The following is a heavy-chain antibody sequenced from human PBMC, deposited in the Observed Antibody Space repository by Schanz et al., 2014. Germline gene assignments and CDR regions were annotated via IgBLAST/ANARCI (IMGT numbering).Heavy chain of an antibody. J-gene: IGHJ6*02. V-gene: IGHV3-48*01. Sequence: EVQLVESGGGLVKPGGSLKLSCAASGFIFSNAWMTWVRQAPGRGLEWISYIGSSSTTMYYADSVKGRFTISRDNAKNALYLQSNRLRAEDTALYYCARDHPRRGVTGYYNDVWGQGTSVSVSS. CDR1: GFIFSNAW. D-gene: IGHD3-9*01. CDR3: ARDHPRRGVTGYYNDV. CDR2: IGSSSTTM.